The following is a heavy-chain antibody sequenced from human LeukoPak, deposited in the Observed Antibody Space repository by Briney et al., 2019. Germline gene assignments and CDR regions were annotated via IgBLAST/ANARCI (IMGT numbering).Heavy chain of an antibody. J-gene: IGHJ4*02. CDR1: GFLCDDYA. V-gene: IGHV3-43*02. CDR3: ARESERSGWYDY. CDR2: ISGDGGST. Sequence: GGSLRLSCAAPGFLCDDYAVHWVRQAPGKGLEWVSLISGDGGSTFYADSVKGRFTISRDNSKNSLYLQMSSLRSEDTALYYCARESERSGWYDYWGQGTVVSVSS. D-gene: IGHD6-19*01.